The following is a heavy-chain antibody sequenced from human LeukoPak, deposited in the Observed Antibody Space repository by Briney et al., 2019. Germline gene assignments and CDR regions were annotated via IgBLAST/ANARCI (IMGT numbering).Heavy chain of an antibody. J-gene: IGHJ4*02. V-gene: IGHV1-69*05. CDR1: GGTFSSYA. CDR2: ITPIFGTA. Sequence: SVKVSCKASGGTFSSYAISWVRQAPGQGLEWMGGITPIFGTANYAQKFQGRVTITTDESTSTAYMELSSLRSEDTAVYYCARDPQGGDFWSGYYGDWGQGTLVTVSS. D-gene: IGHD3-3*01. CDR3: ARDPQGGDFWSGYYGD.